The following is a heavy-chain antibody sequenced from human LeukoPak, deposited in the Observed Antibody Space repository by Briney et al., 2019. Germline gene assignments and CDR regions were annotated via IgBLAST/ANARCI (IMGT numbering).Heavy chain of an antibody. Sequence: GGSLRLPCAASGFTFSSYGMHWVRQAPGKGLEWVAVISYDGSNKYYADSVKGRFTISRDNSKNTLYLQMNSLRAEDTAVYYCAKGSDDYVWGSYRYTPFDYWGQGTLVTVSS. CDR3: AKGSDDYVWGSYRYTPFDY. J-gene: IGHJ4*02. CDR2: ISYDGSNK. CDR1: GFTFSSYG. D-gene: IGHD3-16*02. V-gene: IGHV3-30*18.